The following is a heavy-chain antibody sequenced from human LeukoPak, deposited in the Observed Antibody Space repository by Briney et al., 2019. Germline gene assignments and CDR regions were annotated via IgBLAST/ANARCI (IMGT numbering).Heavy chain of an antibody. Sequence: SETLSLTCAVYGGSFSGNYWNWIRQPPGKGLEWIGEINHSGVTKYNPSLKGRVTMSVDTSKNQFSLNLRSVTAADTAVYYCARGNIATSVSSWGQGTLVTVSS. CDR3: ARGNIATSVSS. V-gene: IGHV4-34*01. CDR1: GGSFSGNY. J-gene: IGHJ1*01. D-gene: IGHD6-13*01. CDR2: INHSGVT.